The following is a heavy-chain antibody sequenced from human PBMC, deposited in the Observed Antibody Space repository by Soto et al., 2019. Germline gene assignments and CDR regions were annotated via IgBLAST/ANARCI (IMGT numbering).Heavy chain of an antibody. D-gene: IGHD3-10*01. CDR2: ISNSATST. CDR1: GVIFSSAA. V-gene: IGHV3-23*01. Sequence: GGSLRLSCAASGVIFSSAAMSGVRQAPGKGQEWVSAISNSATSTYFADSVRGRFTISRDNSKSTLYLQMNSLRGEDTAVYYCAKDNLLWFGNLVNYFDYWGQGT. CDR3: AKDNLLWFGNLVNYFDY. J-gene: IGHJ4*02.